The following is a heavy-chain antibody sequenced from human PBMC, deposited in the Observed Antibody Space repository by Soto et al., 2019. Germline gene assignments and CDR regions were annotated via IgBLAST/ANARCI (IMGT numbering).Heavy chain of an antibody. CDR1: GYTFTSYY. CDR3: ARDRAHYYGSGSSGSDYYYGMDV. CDR2: INPSGGST. Sequence: RASVKVSCKASGYTFTSYYMHWVRQAPGQGLEWMGIINPSGGSTSYAQKFQGRVTMTRDTSTSTVYMELSSLRSEDTAVYYCARDRAHYYGSGSSGSDYYYGMDVWGQGTTVTVYS. J-gene: IGHJ6*02. V-gene: IGHV1-46*01. D-gene: IGHD3-10*01.